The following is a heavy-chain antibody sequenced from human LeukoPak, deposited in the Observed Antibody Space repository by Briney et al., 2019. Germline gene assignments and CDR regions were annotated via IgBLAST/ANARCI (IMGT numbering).Heavy chain of an antibody. CDR1: GFTFTTYS. CDR2: IVSGSSAI. Sequence: PGGALLLSCEASGFTFTTYSRTGGRPAAGKGLEWVAIIVSGSSAIFSSDALKGRFTISRDDAKNLLYLDMNSLRAEDTAVYYCARGHTAVTRHFDFWGPGTLVTVSS. J-gene: IGHJ4*02. V-gene: IGHV3-21*01. CDR3: ARGHTAVTRHFDF. D-gene: IGHD4-17*01.